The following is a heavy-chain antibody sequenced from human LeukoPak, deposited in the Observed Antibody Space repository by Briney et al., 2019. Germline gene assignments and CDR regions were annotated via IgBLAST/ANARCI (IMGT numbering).Heavy chain of an antibody. CDR2: INHSGST. Sequence: SETLSLTCAVYGGSFSGYYWSWIRQPPGKGLEWIGEINHSGSTNYNPSLKSRVTISVDTSKNQFSLKLSSVTAADTAVYYCARGHYYDSSGPNTFDYWGQGTLVTVSS. CDR1: GGSFSGYY. V-gene: IGHV4-34*01. CDR3: ARGHYYDSSGPNTFDY. D-gene: IGHD3-22*01. J-gene: IGHJ4*02.